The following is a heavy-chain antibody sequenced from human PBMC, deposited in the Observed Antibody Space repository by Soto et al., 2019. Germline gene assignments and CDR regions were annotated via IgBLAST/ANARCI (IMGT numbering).Heavy chain of an antibody. D-gene: IGHD3-3*01. CDR3: ARGGDTYYDFWSRYDDAFDI. CDR2: IIPIFGTA. CDR1: GGTFSSYA. J-gene: IGHJ3*02. V-gene: IGHV1-69*12. Sequence: QVQLVQSGAEVKKPGSSVKVSCKASGGTFSSYAISWVRQAPGQGLEWMGGIIPIFGTANYAQKFQGRVTITADESTSTAYMELSSLRSEDTAVYYCARGGDTYYDFWSRYDDAFDIWGQGTMVTVSS.